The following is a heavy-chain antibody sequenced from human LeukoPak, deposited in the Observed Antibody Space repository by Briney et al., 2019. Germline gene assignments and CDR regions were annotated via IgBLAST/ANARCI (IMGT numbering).Heavy chain of an antibody. Sequence: SGGSLRLSCAGSGFTFSNYSFHWIRQAPGKGLQYVSVISGDGARSFYAESVKGRFTISRDISKNTLYLQMNSLRVEDTAAYYCAREGYMDVWGKGTTVIVTS. J-gene: IGHJ6*03. CDR1: GFTFSNYS. CDR3: AREGYMDV. CDR2: ISGDGARS. V-gene: IGHV3-64*02.